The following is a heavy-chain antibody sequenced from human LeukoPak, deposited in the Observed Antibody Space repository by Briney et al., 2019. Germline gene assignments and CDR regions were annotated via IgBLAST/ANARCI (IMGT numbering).Heavy chain of an antibody. CDR2: INPNSGGT. J-gene: IGHJ4*02. Sequence: WINPNSGGTNYAQKFQGRVTMTRDTSISTAYMELSRLRSDDTAVYYCARAAGGAAAGHFDYWGQGTLVTVSS. D-gene: IGHD6-13*01. V-gene: IGHV1-2*02. CDR3: ARAAGGAAAGHFDY.